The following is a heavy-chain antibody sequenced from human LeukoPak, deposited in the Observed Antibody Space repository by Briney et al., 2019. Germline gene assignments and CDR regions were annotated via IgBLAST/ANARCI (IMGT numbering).Heavy chain of an antibody. V-gene: IGHV3-23*01. CDR2: IGGPAET. D-gene: IGHD3-16*01. J-gene: IGHJ4*02. CDR3: ARDWTSHNGVYDCLDF. CDR1: GFAFGVHA. Sequence: PGGSLRLSCAASGFAFGVHAMTWVRRAPGKGPEWVATIGGPAETFYADSVKGRFTISRDNSRNTLYLQMNSLRAEDSALYYCARDWTSHNGVYDCLDFWGQGTQVTVSS.